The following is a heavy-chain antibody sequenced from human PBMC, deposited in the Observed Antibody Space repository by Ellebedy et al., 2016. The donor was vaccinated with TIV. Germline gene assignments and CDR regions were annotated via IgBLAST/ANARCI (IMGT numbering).Heavy chain of an antibody. D-gene: IGHD3-9*01. J-gene: IGHJ6*02. CDR3: ARDGPDGPFLTQADYYGMDV. Sequence: GESLKISXAASGFSFSSYAMHWVRQAPGRGLEWVAFISYDGSNKYYADSVKGRFTISRDRSKNTLYLQMNSLRAEDTAVYYCARDGPDGPFLTQADYYGMDVWGQGTTVTVSS. CDR1: GFSFSSYA. V-gene: IGHV3-30-3*01. CDR2: ISYDGSNK.